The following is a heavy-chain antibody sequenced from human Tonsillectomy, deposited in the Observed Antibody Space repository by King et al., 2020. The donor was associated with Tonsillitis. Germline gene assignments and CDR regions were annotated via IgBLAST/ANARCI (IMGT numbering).Heavy chain of an antibody. CDR1: VGSFSGYY. J-gene: IGHJ3*02. D-gene: IGHD5-12*01. CDR2: INNSGST. CDR3: SGDPRGSPRNTCGI. Sequence: VQLQQWGAGLLKPSETLSLTCAVYVGSFSGYYWSWIRQPPRKGLEWIAEINNSGSTNYNPSLKSRVTISVGPSKNQFSLKLNSMTAADTAVYYCSGDPRGSPRNTCGIWGLGKMVTVLS. V-gene: IGHV4-34*01.